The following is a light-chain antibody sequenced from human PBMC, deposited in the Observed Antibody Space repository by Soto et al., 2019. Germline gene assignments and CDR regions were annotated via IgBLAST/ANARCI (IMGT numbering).Light chain of an antibody. CDR2: DAS. CDR3: QQYNSWLT. V-gene: IGKV3-20*01. Sequence: EFVLTQSPGTLSLSPGARAPLSCRASQTVRNNYLAWYQQKPGQAPRLLIYDASSRATGIPDRFSGSGSGTEFTRTICSLQSAESAVYYCQQYNSWLTFSGGTKVDIK. CDR1: QTVRNNY. J-gene: IGKJ4*02.